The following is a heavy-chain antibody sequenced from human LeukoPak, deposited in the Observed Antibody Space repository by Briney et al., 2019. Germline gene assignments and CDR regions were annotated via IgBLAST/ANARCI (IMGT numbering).Heavy chain of an antibody. J-gene: IGHJ4*02. CDR2: INSDDST. D-gene: IGHD1-14*01. CDR3: AKATGYLL. CDR1: GFTFSSYW. Sequence: GGSLRLSCAASGFTFSSYWMHWVRQAPGKGLVWVSRINSDDSTYYADSVKGRFTISRDNSENTLFLRMNSLRAEDTAVYYCAKATGYLLWGQGTLVIVSS. V-gene: IGHV3-74*01.